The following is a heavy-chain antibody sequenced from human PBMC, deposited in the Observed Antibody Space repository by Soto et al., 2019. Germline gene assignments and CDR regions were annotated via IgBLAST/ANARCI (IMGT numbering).Heavy chain of an antibody. Sequence: SETLSLTCAVSGGSITSGNSYSWAWIRQPPGRGLEWIGSISQTGATSYNPSLKSRVSVSLDKSKNQFSLRLSSVTAADMAVYYCARAVSPYFGTWFDPWGQGTLVTVS. CDR1: GGSITSGNSYS. D-gene: IGHD3-10*01. CDR3: ARAVSPYFGTWFDP. CDR2: ISQTGAT. J-gene: IGHJ5*02. V-gene: IGHV4-30-2*01.